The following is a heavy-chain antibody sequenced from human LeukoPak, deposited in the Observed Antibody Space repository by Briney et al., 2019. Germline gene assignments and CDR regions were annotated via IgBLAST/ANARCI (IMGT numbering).Heavy chain of an antibody. CDR2: IWYDGSNK. Sequence: GGSLRLSCAASGFTFSSYGMHWVRHAPGRGRDWVAVIWYDGSNKYYADSVKGRFTISRDNSKNTLYLQINSLRAEDTAVYYCAGDLGANHVMDVWGQGTTVTVPS. CDR1: GFTFSSYG. CDR3: AGDLGANHVMDV. V-gene: IGHV3-33*01. D-gene: IGHD1-26*01. J-gene: IGHJ6*02.